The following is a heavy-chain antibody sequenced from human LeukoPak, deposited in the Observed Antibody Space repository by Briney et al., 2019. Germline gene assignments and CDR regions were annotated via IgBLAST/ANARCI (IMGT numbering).Heavy chain of an antibody. CDR2: ISAYNGNT. CDR3: AREGLLYGSGTYFRS. J-gene: IGHJ5*02. Sequence: AASVKVSCKASGYTFTNYGLSWVRRAPGQGLEWMGWISAYNGNTNYAQKLQGRVTMITDTSTSTAYMELRSLRSDDTAVYFCAREGLLYGSGTYFRSWGQGSLVSVSS. CDR1: GYTFTNYG. V-gene: IGHV1-18*01. D-gene: IGHD3-10*01.